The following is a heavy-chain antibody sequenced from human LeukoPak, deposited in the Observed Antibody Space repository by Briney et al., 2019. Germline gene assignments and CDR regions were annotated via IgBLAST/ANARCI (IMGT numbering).Heavy chain of an antibody. V-gene: IGHV3-66*01. CDR2: IYSGGST. CDR3: ARDLPYGGSPFDY. J-gene: IGHJ4*02. Sequence: PGGSLRLSCAASGFTVSSNYMSWVRQAPGKGLEWVSVIYSGGSTYYADSVKGRFTISRDNSKNTLYLQMDSLRVEDTAVYYCARDLPYGGSPFDYWGQGTLVTVSS. D-gene: IGHD4-23*01. CDR1: GFTVSSNY.